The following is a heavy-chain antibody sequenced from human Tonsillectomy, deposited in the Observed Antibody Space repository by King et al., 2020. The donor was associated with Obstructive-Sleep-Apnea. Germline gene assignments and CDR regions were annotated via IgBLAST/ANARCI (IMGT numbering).Heavy chain of an antibody. J-gene: IGHJ4*02. CDR1: GYTFTRYD. CDR3: ATYSSGWIDY. D-gene: IGHD6-19*01. V-gene: IGHV7-4-1*02. Sequence: VQLVESGSELKKPGASVKVSCKASGYTFTRYDMNCVRQAPGQGLEWMGWIDTNIGNPTYAQGCTGRFVFSFDTSVSTAYLQNSSLKAEDTAVYYSATYSSGWIDYWGQGTLVTVSS. CDR2: IDTNIGNP.